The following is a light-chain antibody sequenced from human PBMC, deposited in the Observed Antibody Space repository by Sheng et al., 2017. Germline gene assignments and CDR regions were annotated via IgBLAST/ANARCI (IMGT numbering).Light chain of an antibody. V-gene: IGLV3-10*01. CDR1: ALPKKY. CDR3: FSTDNSGNHYV. CDR2: EDT. Sequence: SYELTQPPSVSVSPGQTATITCSGDALPKKYASWYQQKSGQAPVLVIYEDTKRPSGIPERFSGSSSGTMATLTISGAQVEDEADYYCFSTDNSGNHYVFGTGTKVTVL. J-gene: IGLJ1*01.